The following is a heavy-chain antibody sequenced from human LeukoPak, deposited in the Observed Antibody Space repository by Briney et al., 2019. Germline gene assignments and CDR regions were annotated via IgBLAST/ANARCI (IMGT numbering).Heavy chain of an antibody. V-gene: IGHV3-23*01. CDR3: ARVPIRGYYMDV. Sequence: PGGSLRLSCAASGFTFSSYAMSWVRQAPGKGLEWVSAISGSGGSTYYADSVKGRFTISRDNAKNSLYLQMNSLRAEDTAVYYCARVPIRGYYMDVWGKGTTVTVSS. D-gene: IGHD5-12*01. CDR2: ISGSGGST. CDR1: GFTFSSYA. J-gene: IGHJ6*03.